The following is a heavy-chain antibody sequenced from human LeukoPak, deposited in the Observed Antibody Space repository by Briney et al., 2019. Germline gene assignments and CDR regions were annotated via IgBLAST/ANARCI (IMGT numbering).Heavy chain of an antibody. Sequence: SVKVSCKASGGTFSSYAISWVRQAPGQGLEWMGGIIPIFGTANYAQKFQGRVTITADESTSTAYMELSSLRSEDTAVYYCARDMYYYDSSGYRKLSYLDYWGQGTLVTVSS. D-gene: IGHD3-22*01. CDR1: GGTFSSYA. J-gene: IGHJ4*02. CDR3: ARDMYYYDSSGYRKLSYLDY. CDR2: IIPIFGTA. V-gene: IGHV1-69*01.